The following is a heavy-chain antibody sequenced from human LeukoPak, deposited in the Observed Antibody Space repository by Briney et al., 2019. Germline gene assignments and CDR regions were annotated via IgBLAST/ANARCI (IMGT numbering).Heavy chain of an antibody. Sequence: ASVKVSCKASGYTFTSYGISWVRQAPGQGLEWMGWISAYNGNTNYAQKLQGRVTMTTDTSTSTAYMELRSLRSDDTAVYYCARDHIPAGIYYYGMDVWGQGTTVTVSS. CDR1: GYTFTSYG. CDR3: ARDHIPAGIYYYGMDV. V-gene: IGHV1-18*01. CDR2: ISAYNGNT. J-gene: IGHJ6*02. D-gene: IGHD2-2*01.